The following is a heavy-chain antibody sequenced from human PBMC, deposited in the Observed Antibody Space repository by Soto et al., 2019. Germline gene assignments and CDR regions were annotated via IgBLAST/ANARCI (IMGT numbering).Heavy chain of an antibody. CDR3: ARDHRAGVDFPYYDSSGPIADYYYYGMDV. CDR2: IWYDGSNK. Sequence: GGSLRLSCAASGFTFSSYGMHWVRQAPGKGLEWVAVIWYDGSNKYYADSVKGRFTISRDNSKNTLYLQMNSLRAEDTAVYYCARDHRAGVDFPYYDSSGPIADYYYYGMDVWGQGTTVTVSS. D-gene: IGHD3-22*01. J-gene: IGHJ6*02. CDR1: GFTFSSYG. V-gene: IGHV3-33*01.